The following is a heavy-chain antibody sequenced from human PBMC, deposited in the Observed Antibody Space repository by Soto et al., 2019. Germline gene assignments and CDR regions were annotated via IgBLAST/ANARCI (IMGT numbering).Heavy chain of an antibody. CDR3: ARLRGVGNPIDY. CDR1: GYSFTRYW. Sequence: GESLTISCTCSGYSFTRYWIGWVRQMPGKGREWMGIIYPGDSDTRYSPSFQGQVTISADKSISTAYLQWSSLKASDTAVYYCARLRGVGNPIDYWGQGTLVTVSS. J-gene: IGHJ4*02. CDR2: IYPGDSDT. V-gene: IGHV5-51*01. D-gene: IGHD3-10*01.